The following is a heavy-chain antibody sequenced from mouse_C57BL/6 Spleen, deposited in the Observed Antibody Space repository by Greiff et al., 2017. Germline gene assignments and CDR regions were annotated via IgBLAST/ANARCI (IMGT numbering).Heavy chain of an antibody. D-gene: IGHD2-1*01. CDR2: ISDGGSYT. V-gene: IGHV5-4*01. CDR1: GFTFSSYA. CDR3: ARDPNYGNYVFAY. J-gene: IGHJ3*01. Sequence: EVKVEESGGGLVKPGGSLKLSCAASGFTFSSYAMSWVRQTPEKRLEWVATISDGGSYTYYPDNVKGRFTISRDNDKNNLYLQMSHLKSEDTAMYYCARDPNYGNYVFAYWGQGTLVTVSA.